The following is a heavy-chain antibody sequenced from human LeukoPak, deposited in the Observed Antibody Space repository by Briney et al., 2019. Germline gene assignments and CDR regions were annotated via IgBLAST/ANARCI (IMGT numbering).Heavy chain of an antibody. CDR3: ARARAETYYYGMDV. Sequence: PGVSLRLSCAASGFTFSSYAMSWVRQAPGMGREWVSCISCGSEYRFYADSVKGRFTISRDNAKNSLYLQMNSLRAEDTAVSCCARARAETYYYGMDVWGQGTTVTVSS. CDR1: GFTFSSYA. V-gene: IGHV3-21*01. J-gene: IGHJ6*02. CDR2: ISCGSEYR.